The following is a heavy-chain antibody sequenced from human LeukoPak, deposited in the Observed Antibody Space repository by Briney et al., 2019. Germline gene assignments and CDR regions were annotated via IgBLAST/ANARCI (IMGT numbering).Heavy chain of an antibody. D-gene: IGHD2-15*01. CDR2: LYYTGSA. J-gene: IGHJ5*01. V-gene: IGHV4-39*01. CDR1: GGSISSSGHF. Sequence: SETLSLTCTVSGGSISSSGHFWGWIRQSPGKGLEWIGSLYYTGSAYYNPSLKSRVTIFVDTSKNQFSLRLTSVTAADTDVYYCARGFSALVGSGNWFDSWGQGTLVTVSS. CDR3: ARGFSALVGSGNWFDS.